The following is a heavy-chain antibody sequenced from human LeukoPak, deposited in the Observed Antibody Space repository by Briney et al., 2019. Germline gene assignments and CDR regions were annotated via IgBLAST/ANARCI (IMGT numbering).Heavy chain of an antibody. CDR2: INHSGST. J-gene: IGHJ5*02. CDR3: ARLPRTRYSSSWGFDP. D-gene: IGHD6-13*01. Sequence: SETLSLTCAVYGGSFSGYYWSWIRQPPGKGLGWIGEINHSGSTNYNPTLKSRFTISVDTSKNQFSLKLSSVTAADTAGYYCARLPRTRYSSSWGFDPWGQGTLVTVSS. V-gene: IGHV4-34*01. CDR1: GGSFSGYY.